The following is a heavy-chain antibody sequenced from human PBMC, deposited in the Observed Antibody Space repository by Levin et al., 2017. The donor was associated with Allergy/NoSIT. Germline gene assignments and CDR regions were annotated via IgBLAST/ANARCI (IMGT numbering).Heavy chain of an antibody. J-gene: IGHJ4*02. CDR1: GFTFDDYA. CDR3: AKDPHVHAFAMTTVTYFDY. D-gene: IGHD4-17*01. V-gene: IGHV3-9*01. Sequence: GGSLRLSCAASGFTFDDYAMHWVRQAPGKGLEWVSGISWNSGSIGYADSVKGRFTISRDNAKNSLYLQMNSLRAEDTALYYCAKDPHVHAFAMTTVTYFDYWGQGTLVTVSS. CDR2: ISWNSGSI.